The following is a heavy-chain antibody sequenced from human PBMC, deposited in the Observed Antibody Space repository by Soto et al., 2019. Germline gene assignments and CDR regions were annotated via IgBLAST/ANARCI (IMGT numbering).Heavy chain of an antibody. CDR3: AGRRAGDYYFGH. V-gene: IGHV4-39*01. Sequence: TLSLTCTVSGGSVSSSSYYWGWIRQPPGKGLEWIGTIYYTGSTSYSPSLKRRVTISVDTSKTQFSLNLSSVTATDTAVYYCAGRRAGDYYFGHWGQGTLVTVSS. CDR2: IYYTGST. CDR1: GGSVSSSSYY. J-gene: IGHJ4*02. D-gene: IGHD1-26*01.